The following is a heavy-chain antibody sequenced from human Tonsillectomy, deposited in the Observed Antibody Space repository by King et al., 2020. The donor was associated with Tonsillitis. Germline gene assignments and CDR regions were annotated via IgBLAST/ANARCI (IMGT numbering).Heavy chain of an antibody. Sequence: QLVQSGGGLVQPGGSLRLSCAASGFSFSVYWMTWVRQAPGKGLEWVANIKQDGSEKYYVDSVKGRFTISRDNVTNSLYLQMNSLGAEDTAVYYCASGSYSYYYGMDVWGQGTTVTVSS. CDR3: ASGSYSYYYGMDV. CDR2: IKQDGSEK. J-gene: IGHJ6*02. V-gene: IGHV3-7*01. D-gene: IGHD1-26*01. CDR1: GFSFSVYW.